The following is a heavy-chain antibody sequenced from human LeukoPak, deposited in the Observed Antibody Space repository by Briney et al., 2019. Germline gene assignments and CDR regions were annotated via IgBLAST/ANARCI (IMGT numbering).Heavy chain of an antibody. D-gene: IGHD5-24*01. CDR1: GFTFSSYE. CDR3: ARGKMGWLQPSGDAFDI. Sequence: GGSLRLSXAASGFTFSSYEMNWVRQAPGKGLEWVSYISSSGSTIYYADSVKGRFTISRDNAKNSLYLRMNSLRAEDTAVYYCARGKMGWLQPSGDAFDIWGQGTMVTISS. J-gene: IGHJ3*02. V-gene: IGHV3-48*03. CDR2: ISSSGSTI.